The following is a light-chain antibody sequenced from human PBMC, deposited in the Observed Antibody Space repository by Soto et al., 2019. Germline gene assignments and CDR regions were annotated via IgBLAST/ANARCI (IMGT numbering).Light chain of an antibody. Sequence: DIQMTQSPSALSASVGDRVTITCRSSQAISNYLAWFQQKPGQAPKRLIYAASTLESGVPSRFSGSGSGTEFSLTISSLQPEDFATYFCLQNQSYQWTFGQGTKVDIK. J-gene: IGKJ1*01. V-gene: IGKV1-17*03. CDR2: AAS. CDR1: QAISNY. CDR3: LQNQSYQWT.